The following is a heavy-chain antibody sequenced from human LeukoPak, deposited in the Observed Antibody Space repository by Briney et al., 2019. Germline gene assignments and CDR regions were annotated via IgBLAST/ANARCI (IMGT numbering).Heavy chain of an antibody. D-gene: IGHD5-24*01. CDR2: IIPIFGIA. CDR3: ARATGAIDI. J-gene: IGHJ3*02. V-gene: IGHV1-69*04. CDR1: GGTFSSYA. Sequence: GASVKVACKASGGTFSSYAISWVRQAPGQGLEWMGRIIPIFGIANYAQKFQGRVTITADKSTSTAYMELSSLRSEDTAVYYCARATGAIDIWGQGTMVTVSS.